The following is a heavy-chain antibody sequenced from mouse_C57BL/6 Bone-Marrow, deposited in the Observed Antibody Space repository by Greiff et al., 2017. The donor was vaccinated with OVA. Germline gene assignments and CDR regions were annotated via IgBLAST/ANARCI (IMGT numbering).Heavy chain of an antibody. J-gene: IGHJ4*01. CDR1: GYTFTDYN. Sequence: VQLKESGPELVKPGASVKLPCKASGYTFTDYNMDWVKQSHGKSLEWIGDINPNNGGTIYNQKFKGKATLTADKSSSTAYMELRSLTSEDTAVYYCAITTVVSRAMDYWGQGTSVTVSS. V-gene: IGHV1-18*01. CDR3: AITTVVSRAMDY. CDR2: INPNNGGT. D-gene: IGHD1-1*01.